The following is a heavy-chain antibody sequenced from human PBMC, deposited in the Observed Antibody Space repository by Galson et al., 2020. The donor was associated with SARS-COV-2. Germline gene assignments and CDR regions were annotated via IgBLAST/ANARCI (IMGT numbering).Heavy chain of an antibody. CDR1: GDSISSNNYY. J-gene: IGHJ4*02. CDR3: ASIALSFREFPFDY. Sequence: SETLSLTCTVSGDSISSNNYYWAWVRQPPGKGLEWIGNIYYRGTTYYNASLKSRVTMSVDTSKNQVFLKLTSVTATDTAVYYCASIALSFREFPFDYWGQGSLVTVSS. CDR2: IYYRGTT. V-gene: IGHV4-39*01. D-gene: IGHD3-16*02.